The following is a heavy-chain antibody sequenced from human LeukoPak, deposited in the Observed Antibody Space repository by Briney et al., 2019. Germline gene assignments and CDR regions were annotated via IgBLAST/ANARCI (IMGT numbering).Heavy chain of an antibody. Sequence: GGSLRLSCAASRSTFSSYSMNWVRQAPGKGLEWVSSISTGSSYIYYADSVKGRFTISRDNAKNSLYLQMNSLRAEDTAVHYCARDGYNLFDYWGQGTLVTVSS. CDR2: ISTGSSYI. V-gene: IGHV3-21*01. CDR1: RSTFSSYS. J-gene: IGHJ4*02. D-gene: IGHD5-24*01. CDR3: ARDGYNLFDY.